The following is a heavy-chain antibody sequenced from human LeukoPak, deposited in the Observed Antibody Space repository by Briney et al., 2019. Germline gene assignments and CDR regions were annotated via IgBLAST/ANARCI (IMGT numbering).Heavy chain of an antibody. V-gene: IGHV1-69*04. Sequence: ASVKVSRKASGGTFSSYAISWVRQAPGQGLEWMGRIIPILGIANYAQKFQGRVTITADKSTSTAYMELSSLRSEDTAVYYCARVSSNSRGDYFDSWGQGTLVTVSS. CDR3: ARVSSNSRGDYFDS. D-gene: IGHD7-27*01. J-gene: IGHJ4*02. CDR2: IIPILGIA. CDR1: GGTFSSYA.